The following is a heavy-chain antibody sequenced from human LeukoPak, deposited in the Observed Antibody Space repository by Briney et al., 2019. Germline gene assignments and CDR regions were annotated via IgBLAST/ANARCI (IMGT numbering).Heavy chain of an antibody. CDR1: GGSISGYY. CDR3: ARHCDILTGYSAYPFDI. CDR2: IYYSGTT. J-gene: IGHJ3*02. V-gene: IGHV4-59*08. Sequence: SETLSLTCTVSGGSISGYYWSWIRKPPGKGLEWIGYIYYSGTTHYNPSLESRVTISVDTSKNQFSLKLNSVTAADTAVYYCARHCDILTGYSAYPFDIWGQGTMVSVSS. D-gene: IGHD3-9*01.